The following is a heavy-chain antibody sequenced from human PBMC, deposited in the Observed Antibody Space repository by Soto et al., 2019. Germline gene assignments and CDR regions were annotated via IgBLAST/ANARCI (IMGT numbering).Heavy chain of an antibody. J-gene: IGHJ6*02. V-gene: IGHV2-70*01. CDR1: GFSLSTSGMC. CDR2: IDWDDDK. CDR3: ARIEYSRSSHYYYGMDV. D-gene: IGHD6-6*01. Sequence: SGPTLVNPTQTLTLTCTFSGFSLSTSGMCVSWIRQPPGKALEWLALIDWDDDKYYSTSLKTRLTISKDTSKNQVVLTMTNMDPVETATYYCARIEYSRSSHYYYGMDVWGQGTTVTVSS.